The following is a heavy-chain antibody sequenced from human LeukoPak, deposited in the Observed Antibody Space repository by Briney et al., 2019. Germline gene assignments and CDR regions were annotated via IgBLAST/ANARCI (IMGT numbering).Heavy chain of an antibody. J-gene: IGHJ6*03. Sequence: PGGSLRLSCAASGFTFSSYAMAWVRQAPGKGLEWVSAISGSGGSTYYADSVKGRFTISRDKSKNTLYLQMNSLRAEDTAVYYCAKSYYYGSGSYHLPYYYYMDVWGKGTTVTVSS. V-gene: IGHV3-23*01. CDR3: AKSYYYGSGSYHLPYYYYMDV. CDR1: GFTFSSYA. CDR2: ISGSGGST. D-gene: IGHD3-10*01.